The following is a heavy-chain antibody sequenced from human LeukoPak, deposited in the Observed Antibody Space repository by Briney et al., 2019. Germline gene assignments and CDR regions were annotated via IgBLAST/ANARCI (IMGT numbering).Heavy chain of an antibody. CDR1: GYSENFYG. CDR3: ANVVGGAFDI. CDR2: ISAQHGQT. D-gene: IGHD3-16*02. V-gene: IGHV1-18*01. J-gene: IGHJ3*02. Sequence: ASVKVSCKTSGYSENFYGITWVRQVAGQGLEWMGWISAQHGQTEYAPNSQDRVTMTTDTYTNTAYMELRSLRSDDTAVYYCANVVGGAFDIWGQGTMVTVSS.